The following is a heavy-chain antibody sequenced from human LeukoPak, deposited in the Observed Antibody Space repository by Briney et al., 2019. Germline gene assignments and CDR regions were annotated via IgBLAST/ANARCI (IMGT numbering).Heavy chain of an antibody. CDR2: ISHDGII. D-gene: IGHD5-24*01. V-gene: IGHV3-74*01. Sequence: PGGSLRLSCAASGFTFNIYWMSWVRQAPGKGLVWVSRISHDGIISYADSVKGRFTISRDNAKNTLILQMNSLRVEDTAVYYCARDWVYKIDYWGRGTLVTVSS. CDR1: GFTFNIYW. CDR3: ARDWVYKIDY. J-gene: IGHJ4*02.